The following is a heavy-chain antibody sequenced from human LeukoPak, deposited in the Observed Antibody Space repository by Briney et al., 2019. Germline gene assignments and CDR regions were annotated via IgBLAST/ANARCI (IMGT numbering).Heavy chain of an antibody. J-gene: IGHJ4*02. CDR2: ISSSSSYK. D-gene: IGHD3-9*01. CDR1: GFTFSDYY. Sequence: GGSLRLSCAASGFTFSDYYMSWIRQAPGKGLEWVSYISSSSSYKNYADSVKGRFTISRDNAKNSLYLQMNSLRAEDTAVYYCARAGYDILTGTLGYWGQGTLVTVSS. V-gene: IGHV3-11*06. CDR3: ARAGYDILTGTLGY.